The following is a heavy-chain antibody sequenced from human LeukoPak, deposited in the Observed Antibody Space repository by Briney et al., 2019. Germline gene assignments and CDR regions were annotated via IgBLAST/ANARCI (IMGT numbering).Heavy chain of an antibody. CDR2: LFTGGAGA. CDR1: GFVVSSNY. D-gene: IGHD3-10*01. J-gene: IGHJ5*02. V-gene: IGHV3-23*03. CDR3: AKECDYSPGHKFDL. Sequence: GGSLRLSCAASGFVVSSNYMSWVRQAPGKGPEWVSVLFTGGAGALYADSVRGRFTISGDTSKTTLYLQMNGLRAEDTAVYYCAKECDYSPGHKFDLWGRGTLVTVSS.